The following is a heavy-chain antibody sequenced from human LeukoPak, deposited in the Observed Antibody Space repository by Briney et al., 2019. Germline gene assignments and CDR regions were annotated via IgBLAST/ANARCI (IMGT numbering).Heavy chain of an antibody. CDR3: ARAHYYGSGSYEGHYDY. V-gene: IGHV4-61*02. Sequence: PSQTLSLTCTVSDGSISSGSYYWSWIRQPAGKGLEWIGRIYTSGSTNYNPSLKSRVTISVDTSKNQFSLKLSSVTAADTAVYYCARAHYYGSGSYEGHYDYWGQGTLVTVSS. J-gene: IGHJ4*02. CDR2: IYTSGST. CDR1: DGSISSGSYY. D-gene: IGHD3-10*01.